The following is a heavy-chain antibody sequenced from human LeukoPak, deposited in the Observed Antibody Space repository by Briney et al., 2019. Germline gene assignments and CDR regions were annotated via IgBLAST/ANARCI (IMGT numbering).Heavy chain of an antibody. D-gene: IGHD5-18*01. V-gene: IGHV5-51*01. CDR1: GYSFTSYW. J-gene: IGHJ5*02. CDR2: IYPDDSDT. CDR3: ARLGNVDTAMVNWFDP. Sequence: GESLKISCKGSGYSFTSYWIGWVRQMPGKGLEWMGIIYPDDSDTRYSPSFQGQVTISADKSISTAYLQWSSLKASDTAMYYCARLGNVDTAMVNWFDPWGQGTLVTVSS.